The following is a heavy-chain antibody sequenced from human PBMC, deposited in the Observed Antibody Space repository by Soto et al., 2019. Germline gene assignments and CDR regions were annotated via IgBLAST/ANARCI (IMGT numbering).Heavy chain of an antibody. D-gene: IGHD2-8*01. J-gene: IGHJ4*02. CDR2: FSGSGDDT. V-gene: IGHV3-23*01. CDR1: GFTLRTNG. CDR3: VSWVSAHFDN. Sequence: PGGSLRLSCAATGFTLRTNGMSWVRQAPGKGLEWVSSFSGSGDDTWYADSLKGRFTISRDKSRNTVALQMSNLRAEDTALYYCVSWVSAHFDNWGQGTLVTVSS.